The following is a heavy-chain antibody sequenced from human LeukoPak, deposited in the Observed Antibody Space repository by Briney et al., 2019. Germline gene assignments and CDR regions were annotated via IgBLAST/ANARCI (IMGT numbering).Heavy chain of an antibody. D-gene: IGHD2-2*01. CDR2: LIASGSNT. J-gene: IGHJ3*02. Sequence: GGSLRLSCTVSGFTFNTYGMSWVRQAPGKGLDWVSVLIASGSNTHYADSVKGRVIISRDNSKNTLYLEMKSLRAEDTALYFCAQDGYCSSAHCYTGTIEMWGQGTMVTVS. CDR1: GFTFNTYG. V-gene: IGHV3-23*01. CDR3: AQDGYCSSAHCYTGTIEM.